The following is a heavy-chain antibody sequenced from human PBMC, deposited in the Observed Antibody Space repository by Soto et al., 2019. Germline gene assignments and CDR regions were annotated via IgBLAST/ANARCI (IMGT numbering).Heavy chain of an antibody. J-gene: IGHJ4*02. CDR2: INVGDAGT. D-gene: IGHD2-2*01. Sequence: EVQLLESGGGLEQPGVSLRLSCAASGFIFTSYAMSWVRQATGKGLEWVSSINVGDAGTNYADSVKGRFTISRDNSKNTLYIQMNFLRADDTAIYYCAKNYQFDCWGQGTLVTVSS. CDR3: AKNYQFDC. CDR1: GFIFTSYA. V-gene: IGHV3-23*01.